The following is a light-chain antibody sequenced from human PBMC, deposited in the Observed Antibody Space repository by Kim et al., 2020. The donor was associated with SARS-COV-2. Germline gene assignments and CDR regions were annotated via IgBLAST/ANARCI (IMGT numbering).Light chain of an antibody. J-gene: IGKJ1*01. CDR2: GAS. CDR3: QQYYNWPRT. CDR1: QTVSSN. V-gene: IGKV3-15*01. Sequence: ETVMTQSPVTLSVSPGERVTLSCRASQTVSSNLAWYQQKPDQAPRLLIYGASTRATGIPARFSGSASGTEFTLTISSLQSEDFAVYYCQQYYNWPRTFGQGTKVEIK.